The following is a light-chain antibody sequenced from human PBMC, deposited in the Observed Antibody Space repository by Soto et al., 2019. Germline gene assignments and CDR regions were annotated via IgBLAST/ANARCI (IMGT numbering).Light chain of an antibody. CDR3: SSYAGSNIWV. V-gene: IGLV2-8*01. CDR1: SSDVGAYKY. Sequence: QSALTQPPSASGSPGQSVTISCTGTSSDVGAYKYVSWYQQDPGKAPKLMIYEVSKRPSGVPDRFSGSKSGNTASLTVSGLQAVDEADYYCSSYAGSNIWVFGGGTNVTVL. CDR2: EVS. J-gene: IGLJ3*02.